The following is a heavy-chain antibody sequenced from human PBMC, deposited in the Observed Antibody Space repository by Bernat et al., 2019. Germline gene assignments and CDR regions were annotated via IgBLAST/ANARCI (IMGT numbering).Heavy chain of an antibody. CDR1: GFTFSSYG. CDR3: AKGWELTYYYYGMDV. CDR2: ISYDGSNK. V-gene: IGHV3-30*18. Sequence: QVQLVESGGGVVQPGRSLRLSCAASGFTFSSYGMHWVRQAPGKGLEWVAVISYDGSNKYYADSVKGRFTISRDNSKNTLYLQMNSLRAEDTAVYYCAKGWELTYYYYGMDVWGQGTTVTVSS. J-gene: IGHJ6*02. D-gene: IGHD1-26*01.